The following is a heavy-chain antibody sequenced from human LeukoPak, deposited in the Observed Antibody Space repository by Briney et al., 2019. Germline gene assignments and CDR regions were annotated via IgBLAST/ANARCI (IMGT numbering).Heavy chain of an antibody. J-gene: IGHJ5*02. Sequence: PSETLSLTCTVSGGSISTSDYYWGWIRQPPGKGLEWIAGIHYSGGTYFNPSLKSRVTISVDTSRNEFSLKVTSVTAADTAVYYCARSCGSTSCSDGDWFDPWGQGTLVTVSS. CDR2: IHYSGGT. CDR1: GGSISTSDYY. D-gene: IGHD2-2*01. CDR3: ARSCGSTSCSDGDWFDP. V-gene: IGHV4-39*01.